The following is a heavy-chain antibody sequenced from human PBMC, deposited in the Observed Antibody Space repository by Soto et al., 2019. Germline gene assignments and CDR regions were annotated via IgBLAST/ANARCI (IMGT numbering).Heavy chain of an antibody. CDR1: GGSISSGDYY. CDR2: IYYSGST. Sequence: PSETLSLTCTVSGGSISSGDYYWSWIRQPPGKGLEWIGYIYYSGSTYYNPSLKSRVTISVDTSKNQFSLKLSSVTAADTAVYYCARGGITIFGAEYFQNWGQGTLVTVSS. D-gene: IGHD3-3*01. V-gene: IGHV4-30-4*01. J-gene: IGHJ1*01. CDR3: ARGGITIFGAEYFQN.